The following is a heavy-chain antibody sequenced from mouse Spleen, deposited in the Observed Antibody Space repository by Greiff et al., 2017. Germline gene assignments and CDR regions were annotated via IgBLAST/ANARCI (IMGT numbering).Heavy chain of an antibody. V-gene: IGHV1-42*01. CDR3: ARGGDYDGMDY. J-gene: IGHJ4*01. CDR1: GYSFTGYY. Sequence: VQLQQSGPELVKPGASVKISCTASGYSFTGYYMNWVKQSPEKSLEWIGQINPSTGGTTYNQKFKAKATLTVDKSSSTAYMQLKSLTSEDSAVYYCARGGDYDGMDYWGQGTSVTVSS. D-gene: IGHD2-4*01. CDR2: INPSTGGT.